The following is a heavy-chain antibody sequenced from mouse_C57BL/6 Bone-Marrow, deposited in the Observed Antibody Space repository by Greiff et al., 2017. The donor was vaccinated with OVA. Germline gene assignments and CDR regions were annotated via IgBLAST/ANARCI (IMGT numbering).Heavy chain of an antibody. CDR2: ISYDGSN. D-gene: IGHD3-1*01. CDR3: ARGYARAMDY. CDR1: GYSITSGYY. Sequence: ESGPGLVKPSQSLSLTCSVTGYSITSGYYWNWIRQFPGNKLEWMGYISYDGSNNYNPSLKNRISITRDTSKNQFFLKLNSVTTEDTATYYCARGYARAMDYWGQGTSVTVSS. V-gene: IGHV3-6*01. J-gene: IGHJ4*01.